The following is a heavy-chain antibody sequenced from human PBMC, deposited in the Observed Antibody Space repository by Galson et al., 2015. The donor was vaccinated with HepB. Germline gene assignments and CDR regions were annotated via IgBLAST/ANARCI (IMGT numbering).Heavy chain of an antibody. Sequence: SLRLSCAASGFTFDDYTMHWVRQAPGKGLEWVSLISWDGGSTYYADSVKGRFTISRDNSKNSLYLQMNSLRTEDTALYYCAKDIVGSSWGRFDYWGQGTLVTVSS. D-gene: IGHD6-13*01. V-gene: IGHV3-43*01. CDR3: AKDIVGSSWGRFDY. CDR2: ISWDGGST. CDR1: GFTFDDYT. J-gene: IGHJ4*02.